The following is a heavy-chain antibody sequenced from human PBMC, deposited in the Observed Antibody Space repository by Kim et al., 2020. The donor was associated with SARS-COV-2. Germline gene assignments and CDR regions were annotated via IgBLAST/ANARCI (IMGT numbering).Heavy chain of an antibody. CDR3: ATKGDYFDP. CDR1: GGDFRTYV. V-gene: IGHV1-69*13. CDR2: IVPIFGRA. Sequence: SVKVSCKAPGGDFRTYVFSWVRQAPGHGPEWMGGIVPIFGRADYAQKFQGRVTITADESTSTVNMELNNLRSEDTAVYYCATKGDYFDPWGQGTLVTVSS. D-gene: IGHD3-10*01. J-gene: IGHJ5*02.